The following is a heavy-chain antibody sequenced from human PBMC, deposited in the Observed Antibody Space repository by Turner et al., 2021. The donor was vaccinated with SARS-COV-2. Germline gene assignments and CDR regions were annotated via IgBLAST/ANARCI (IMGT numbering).Heavy chain of an antibody. J-gene: IGHJ6*02. V-gene: IGHV4-59*01. Sequence: QVQLQESGPGLVKPSETLSLTCTVSGGSISSYYWSWIRQPPGKGLEWIGHIYDSGSTSYNPSLKSRVTISVDTSKKQFSLKLSSVTAADTAVYYCAGEVVVLTTTHYGMDVWGQGTTVTVSS. CDR1: GGSISSYY. D-gene: IGHD1-26*01. CDR3: AGEVVVLTTTHYGMDV. CDR2: IYDSGST.